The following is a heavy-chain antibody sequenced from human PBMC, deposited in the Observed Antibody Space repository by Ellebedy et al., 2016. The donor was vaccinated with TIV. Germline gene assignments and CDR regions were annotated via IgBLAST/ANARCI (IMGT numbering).Heavy chain of an antibody. J-gene: IGHJ4*02. V-gene: IGHV3-48*02. D-gene: IGHD6-19*01. CDR3: ARGTGTSSGWHFDY. Sequence: PGGSLRLSCAASGFTFSSYSMNWVRQAPGKGLEWVSYISSSSSTIYYADSVKGRFTISRDNAKNSLYLQMNSLRDEDTAVYYCARGTGTSSGWHFDYWGQGTLVTVSS. CDR1: GFTFSSYS. CDR2: ISSSSSTI.